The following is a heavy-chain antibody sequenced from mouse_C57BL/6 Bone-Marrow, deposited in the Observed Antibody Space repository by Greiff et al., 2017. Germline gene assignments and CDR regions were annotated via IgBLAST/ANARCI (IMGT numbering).Heavy chain of an antibody. V-gene: IGHV2-9-1*01. CDR2: IWTGGGT. D-gene: IGHD4-1*01. CDR3: ARNANWERVFAY. J-gene: IGHJ3*01. Sequence: VMLVESGPGLVAPSQSLSITCTVSGFSLTSYAISWVRQPPGKGLEWLGVIWTGGGTNYNSALKSRLSISKDNSKSQVFLKMNSLQTEDTARDYCARNANWERVFAYWGQGTLVTVAA. CDR1: GFSLTSYA.